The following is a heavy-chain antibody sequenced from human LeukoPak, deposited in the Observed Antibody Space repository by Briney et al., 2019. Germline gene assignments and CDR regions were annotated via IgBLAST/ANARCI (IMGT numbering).Heavy chain of an antibody. CDR3: AKDRGAGRSGFSYDC. J-gene: IGHJ4*02. CDR2: IRGTGAST. CDR1: GFSFSNYA. V-gene: IGHV3-23*01. D-gene: IGHD3-10*01. Sequence: PGGSLRLSCAASGFSFSNYAMGWVRQPPGKGLEWVSTIRGTGASTYYTESAKGRFTISRDNSKNTLHLQMNSLRAEDTAVYCWAKDRGAGRSGFSYDCGGQGTLGTFS.